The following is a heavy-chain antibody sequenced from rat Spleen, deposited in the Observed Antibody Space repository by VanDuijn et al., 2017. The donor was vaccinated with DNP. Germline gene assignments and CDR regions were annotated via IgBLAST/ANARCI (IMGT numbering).Heavy chain of an antibody. J-gene: IGHJ2*01. Sequence: EVQLVESGGGLVQPGRSLKLSCAASGFTFSDYYMAWVRQAPTKGLEWVAYINFDGGSTYHGDSVKGRFTISRDNAKSTLYLQVNSLRSEDTATYYCTTDFERGYWGQGVMVTVSS. CDR3: TTDFERGY. CDR2: INFDGGST. V-gene: IGHV5-20*01. D-gene: IGHD1-11*01. CDR1: GFTFSDYY.